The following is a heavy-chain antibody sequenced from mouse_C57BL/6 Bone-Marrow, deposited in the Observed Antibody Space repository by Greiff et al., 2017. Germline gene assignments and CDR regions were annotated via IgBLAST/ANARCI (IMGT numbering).Heavy chain of an antibody. J-gene: IGHJ1*03. V-gene: IGHV5-4*01. CDR1: GFTFSSYA. D-gene: IGHD4-1*01. Sequence: DVQLVESGGGLVKPGGSLKLSCAASGFTFSSYAMSWVRQTPGQRLEWVATISDGGSYTYYPDNVKGRFTISRDNAKNNLYLQMSHLKSEDTAMYYCARLGHWYFDVWGTGTTVTVSS. CDR2: ISDGGSYT. CDR3: ARLGHWYFDV.